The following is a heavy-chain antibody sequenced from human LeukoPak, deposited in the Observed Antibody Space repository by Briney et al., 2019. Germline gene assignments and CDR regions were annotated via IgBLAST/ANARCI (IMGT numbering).Heavy chain of an antibody. D-gene: IGHD1-26*01. CDR2: ISSSSSYI. CDR1: GFTFSSYS. J-gene: IGHJ4*02. Sequence: PGGSLRLSCAASGFTFSSYSMNWVRQAPGKGLEWVSSISSSSSYIYYADSVKGRFTISRDNSKNTLYLQMNSLRAEDTAVYYCAKVPLAYTRSGSSSDYFDYWGQGTLVTVSS. CDR3: AKVPLAYTRSGSSSDYFDY. V-gene: IGHV3-21*01.